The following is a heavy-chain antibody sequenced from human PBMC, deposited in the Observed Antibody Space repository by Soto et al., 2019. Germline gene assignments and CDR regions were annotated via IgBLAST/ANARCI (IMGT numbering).Heavy chain of an antibody. CDR2: ISYDGSNK. V-gene: IGHV3-30*18. J-gene: IGHJ4*02. CDR3: AKGGDGYNDPYYFDY. Sequence: RLSCAASGFTLSSYGMHWVRQAPGKGLGWGAVISYDGSNKYYADSVKGRFTISRDNSKNTLYLQMNSLRAEDTAVYYCAKGGDGYNDPYYFDYWGQGTLVTVSS. CDR1: GFTLSSYG. D-gene: IGHD5-12*01.